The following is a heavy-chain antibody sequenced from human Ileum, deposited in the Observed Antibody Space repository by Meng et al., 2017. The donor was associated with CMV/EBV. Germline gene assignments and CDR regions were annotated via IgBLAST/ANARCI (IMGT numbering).Heavy chain of an antibody. CDR2: ISTYGGQT. CDR3: ARGSGSSPRGIDV. D-gene: IGHD3-22*01. V-gene: IGHV1-18*01. J-gene: IGHJ6*02. CDR1: GYFFTNYD. Sequence: ASVKVSCKTSGYFFTNYDITWVRQAPGQGLEWMGWISTYGGQTNYAQKFQGRVTMTTDTSTSTAYMELRSLRFDDTAVYYCARGSGSSPRGIDVWGQGTTVTVSS.